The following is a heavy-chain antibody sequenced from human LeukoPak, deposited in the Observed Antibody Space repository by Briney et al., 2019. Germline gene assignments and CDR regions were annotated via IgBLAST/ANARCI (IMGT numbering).Heavy chain of an antibody. CDR3: ARALYSSSWPTLDY. CDR2: IYYSGST. CDR1: GGSISSGGYY. D-gene: IGHD6-13*01. J-gene: IGHJ4*02. V-gene: IGHV4-31*03. Sequence: SETLSLTCTVSGGSISSGGYYWSWIRQHPGKGLEWIGYIYYSGSTYYSPSLKSRVTISVDTSKNQFSLKLTSVTAADTAVYYCARALYSSSWPTLDYWGQGSLVTVSS.